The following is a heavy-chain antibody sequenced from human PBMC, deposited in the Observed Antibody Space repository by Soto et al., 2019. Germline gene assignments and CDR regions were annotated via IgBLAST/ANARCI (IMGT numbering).Heavy chain of an antibody. CDR1: GFTFSSYG. J-gene: IGHJ4*02. D-gene: IGHD3-10*02. CDR2: ISYDGSNK. V-gene: IGHV3-30*18. CDR3: AKFLPLRIVPGVIPYY. Sequence: QVQLVESGGGVVQPGRSLRLSCAASGFTFSSYGMHWVRQAPGKGLEWVAVISYDGSNKYYADSVKGRFTISRDNSKNQLYLQMNRLKAGDKAVYYCAKFLPLRIVPGVIPYYWGPGTLVTVSS.